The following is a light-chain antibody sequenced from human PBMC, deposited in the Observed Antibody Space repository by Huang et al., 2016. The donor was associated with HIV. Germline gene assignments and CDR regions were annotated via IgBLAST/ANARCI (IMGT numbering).Light chain of an antibody. J-gene: IGKJ3*01. Sequence: IVMTQSPATLSLSPGERATLLCRASQSVSSKLAWYQQKPGQAPKRLIYDASSRATGVPDRFIGSGSGTEFTLTISSLQSEYFALYYCQQYNNWPGFTFGPGTKVDIK. CDR1: QSVSSK. CDR3: QQYNNWPGFT. V-gene: IGKV3-15*01. CDR2: DAS.